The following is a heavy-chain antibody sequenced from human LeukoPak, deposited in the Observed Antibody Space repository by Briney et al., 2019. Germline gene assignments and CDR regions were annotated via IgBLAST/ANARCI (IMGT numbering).Heavy chain of an antibody. CDR3: ARQTGSGLFILP. J-gene: IGHJ4*02. Sequence: SETLSLTCTVSGVSFSSSYSYWGWIRQPPGMGLGWIGSIYYTGNTYYNASLKSQVSISIDTSKNQFSLKLTSVTAADTAVYYCARQTGSGLFILPGGQGTLVTVSS. V-gene: IGHV4-39*01. D-gene: IGHD3/OR15-3a*01. CDR2: IYYTGNT. CDR1: GVSFSSSYSY.